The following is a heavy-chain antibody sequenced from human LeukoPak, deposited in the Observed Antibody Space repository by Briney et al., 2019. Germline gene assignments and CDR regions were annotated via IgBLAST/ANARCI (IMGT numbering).Heavy chain of an antibody. Sequence: ASVKVSCKASGYTFTGYYMHWVRQAPGQGLEWMGRINPNSGGTNYAQKFQGRVTITRDTSISTAYMELSRLRSDDTAVYYCARVGYLGYYFDYWGQGTLVTVSS. J-gene: IGHJ4*02. D-gene: IGHD3-22*01. V-gene: IGHV1-2*06. CDR2: INPNSGGT. CDR3: ARVGYLGYYFDY. CDR1: GYTFTGYY.